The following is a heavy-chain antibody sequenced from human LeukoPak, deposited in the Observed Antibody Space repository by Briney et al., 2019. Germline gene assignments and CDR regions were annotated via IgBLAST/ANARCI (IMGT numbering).Heavy chain of an antibody. V-gene: IGHV1-18*04. CDR3: ARVVGYSSGWPPAYYYYMDV. J-gene: IGHJ6*03. D-gene: IGHD6-19*01. CDR2: MNPNNGNT. Sequence: ASVKVSCKASGYTFSDYYIHWVRQTPGQGLEWMGWMNPNNGNTNYAQKLQGRVTMTTDTSTSTAYMELRSLRSDDTAVYYCARVVGYSSGWPPAYYYYMDVWGKGTTVTVSS. CDR1: GYTFSDYY.